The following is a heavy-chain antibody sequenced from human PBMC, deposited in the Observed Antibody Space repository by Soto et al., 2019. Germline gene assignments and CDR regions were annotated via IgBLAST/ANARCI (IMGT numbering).Heavy chain of an antibody. Sequence: WGSLRLSCGASGFSVKKYWMHWVRQAPGKGLVWLSRFGGDENYTDYADSVRGRFTISRDIAKNTIYLQMNNLRAEDTAVYYCGKGKELGVVRYGLDAWGQGTTVTVSS. CDR3: GKGKELGVVRYGLDA. J-gene: IGHJ6*02. CDR2: FGGDENYT. V-gene: IGHV3-74*01. D-gene: IGHD3-3*01. CDR1: GFSVKKYW.